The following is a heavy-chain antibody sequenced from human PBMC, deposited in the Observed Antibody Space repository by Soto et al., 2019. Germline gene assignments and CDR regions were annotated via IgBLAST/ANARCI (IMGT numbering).Heavy chain of an antibody. CDR1: RFTFSSYA. D-gene: IGHD6-19*01. CDR3: ARVRGSGSCAP. CDR2: ISYDGSNK. J-gene: IGHJ1*01. V-gene: IGHV3-30-3*01. Sequence: SLRLSCAASRFTFSSYAMHWVRQAPVKGLEWVAVISYDGSNKYYAGSVKGRFTISRDNSKNTLYLQMNSLRAEDTAVYYCARVRGSGSCAPWGQGSLVTVS.